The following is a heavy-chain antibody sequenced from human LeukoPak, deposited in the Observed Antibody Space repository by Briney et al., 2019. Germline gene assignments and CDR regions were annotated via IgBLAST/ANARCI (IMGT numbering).Heavy chain of an antibody. CDR1: GYTFTGYH. J-gene: IGHJ4*02. CDR3: ARGQQWLAQDY. CDR2: INPNNGGT. D-gene: IGHD6-19*01. Sequence: GASVKVSCKASGYTFTGYHMHWVRQAPGQGLEWMGWINPNNGGTNYAQKFQGRVTMTRDTSISTAYMELSRLRSDDTAVYYCARGQQWLAQDYWGQGTLVTVSS. V-gene: IGHV1-2*02.